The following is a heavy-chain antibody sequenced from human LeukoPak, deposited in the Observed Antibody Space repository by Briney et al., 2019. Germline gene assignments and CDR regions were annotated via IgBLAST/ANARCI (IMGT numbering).Heavy chain of an antibody. D-gene: IGHD4-17*01. CDR2: INSDKSIT. Sequence: TGGSLRLSCAASGFTFSNYWMPWVRQAPGKGLVWVSRINSDKSITNYADSVKGRFTISRDNAKNTLHLQMSSLSAEDTAVYYCARITVTTDDAFDIWGQGTMVTVSS. CDR3: ARITVTTDDAFDI. CDR1: GFTFSNYW. V-gene: IGHV3-74*01. J-gene: IGHJ3*02.